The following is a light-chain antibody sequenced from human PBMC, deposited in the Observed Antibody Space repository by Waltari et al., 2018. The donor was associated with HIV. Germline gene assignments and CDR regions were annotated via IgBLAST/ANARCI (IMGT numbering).Light chain of an antibody. J-gene: IGLJ3*02. CDR1: SSNIGPASA. CDR2: GNS. V-gene: IGLV1-40*01. Sequence: QSVLTQPPSVSGAPGQRVTISCTWTSSNIGPASAVHWYQQLPGTAPKLLIYGNSNRPSGVPDRFSGSKSGTSASLAITGLQAEDEADYYCQSYDSSLSGSWVFGGGTKLTVL. CDR3: QSYDSSLSGSWV.